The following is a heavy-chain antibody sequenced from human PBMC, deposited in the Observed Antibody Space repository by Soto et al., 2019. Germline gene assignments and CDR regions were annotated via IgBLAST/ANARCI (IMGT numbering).Heavy chain of an antibody. Sequence: GGSLRLSCAASGFTFSSYAMTWVRQAPGMGLEWVSGITGSGGSTYYADSVKGRFTISRDNSKNTLYLQMNSLRAAETAIYYCAKFSVHTGIGYWGQGTLVTVSS. CDR2: ITGSGGST. V-gene: IGHV3-23*01. CDR3: AKFSVHTGIGY. D-gene: IGHD2-8*02. CDR1: GFTFSSYA. J-gene: IGHJ4*02.